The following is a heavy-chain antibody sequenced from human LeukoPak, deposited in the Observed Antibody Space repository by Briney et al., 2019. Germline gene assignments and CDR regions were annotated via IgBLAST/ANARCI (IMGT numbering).Heavy chain of an antibody. V-gene: IGHV3-21*01. CDR1: GFTFSSYS. Sequence: GGSLRLSCAASGFTFSSYSMNWVRQAPGKGLEWVSSISSSSSYIYYADSVKGRFTISRDNAKNSLYLQMNSLRAEDTAVYYCARDQGSSWWDYNYYYMDVWGKGTTVTVSS. D-gene: IGHD6-13*01. CDR3: ARDQGSSWWDYNYYYMDV. J-gene: IGHJ6*03. CDR2: ISSSSSYI.